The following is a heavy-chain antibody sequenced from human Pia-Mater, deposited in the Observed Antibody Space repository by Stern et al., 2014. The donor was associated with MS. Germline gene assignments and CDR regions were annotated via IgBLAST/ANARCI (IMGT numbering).Heavy chain of an antibody. CDR1: GDSMSNNNW. V-gene: IGHV4-4*02. J-gene: IGHJ4*02. CDR3: ARSKDSSSWYGYFDY. CDR2: AHHSGRT. D-gene: IGHD6-13*01. Sequence: VQLVESGPGLVRPSTTLFLTCSVSGDSMSNNNWWSWVRQAPGKGLEWIGEAHHSGRTNHTPPLASRPTISIEKSKKMISLRMDSVTAADTAVYYCARSKDSSSWYGYFDYWGQGTLVTVSS.